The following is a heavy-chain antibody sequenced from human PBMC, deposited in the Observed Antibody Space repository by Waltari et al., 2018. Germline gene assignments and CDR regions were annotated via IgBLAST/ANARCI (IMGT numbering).Heavy chain of an antibody. J-gene: IGHJ4*02. D-gene: IGHD3-22*01. V-gene: IGHV3-21*02. CDR2: IASGRYYI. CDR3: VKGGYIISDY. Sequence: EVQLVESGGGLVKPGGSLTLSCEASGFTFNSVSMTWVRQAPGKGLGWLSTIASGRYYICYAGSVRGRFTISRDNARSTVNLRMNSLRTEDTAVYYCVKGGYIISDYWGQGIQVIVSS. CDR1: GFTFNSVS.